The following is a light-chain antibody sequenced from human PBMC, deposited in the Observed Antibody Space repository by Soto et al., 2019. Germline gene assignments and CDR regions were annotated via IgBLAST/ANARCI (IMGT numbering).Light chain of an antibody. CDR3: SSYTSSSTPHYV. Sequence: QSVLTQPASVSGSPGQSITISCTGTSSDVGGYNYVSWYQQHPGKAPKFMIYDVSIRPTGVSNCFSGSKSGNTASLTISGLQAEDEADYYCSSYTSSSTPHYVFGTGTKVTVL. CDR2: DVS. V-gene: IGLV2-14*01. CDR1: SSDVGGYNY. J-gene: IGLJ1*01.